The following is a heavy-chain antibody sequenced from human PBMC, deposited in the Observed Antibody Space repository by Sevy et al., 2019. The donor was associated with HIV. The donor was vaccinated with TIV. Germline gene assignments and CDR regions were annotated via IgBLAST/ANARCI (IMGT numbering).Heavy chain of an antibody. J-gene: IGHJ5*02. CDR2: ISGSSTTI. D-gene: IGHD6-13*01. CDR3: ARSLAAAENWCDP. CDR1: GFTFREYS. V-gene: IGHV3-48*01. Sequence: GGSLRLSCVGSGFTFREYSMNWVRQAPGKGLEWVSYISGSSTTIEHADSVKGRFSISRDNADNSVFLQMNRLRVEDTAVYYCARSLAAAENWCDPWGQGTLVTVSS.